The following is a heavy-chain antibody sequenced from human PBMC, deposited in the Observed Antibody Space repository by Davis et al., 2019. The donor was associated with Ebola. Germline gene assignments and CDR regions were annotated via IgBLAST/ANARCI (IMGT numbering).Heavy chain of an antibody. CDR2: LTCSISTI. CDR1: GFTFSSYS. J-gene: IGHJ4*02. CDR3: ARDKSGSGWYPFDY. V-gene: IGHV3-48*02. Sequence: GESLKISCAASGFTFSSYSMNWVRHAPGKRLALFSFLTCSISTIYYADSVKGRFTISRDNAKNSMYLQMNSLRDEDTAVYYCARDKSGSGWYPFDYWGQGTLVTVSS. D-gene: IGHD6-19*01.